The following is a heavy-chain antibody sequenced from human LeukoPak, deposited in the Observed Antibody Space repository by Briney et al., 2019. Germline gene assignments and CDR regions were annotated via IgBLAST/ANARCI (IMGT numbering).Heavy chain of an antibody. CDR2: ISTYNGNT. CDR3: ARGGYYNSASYLDH. D-gene: IGHD3-10*01. V-gene: IGHV1-18*01. J-gene: IGHJ5*02. Sequence: GASVKVSCKASGYTFISYGISWVRQAPGQGLEWMGWISTYNGNTNYGKNLQGRVTMTTDTSTSTVYMELRSLRSDDTAVYYCARGGYYNSASYLDHWGQGTLVTVSS. CDR1: GYTFISYG.